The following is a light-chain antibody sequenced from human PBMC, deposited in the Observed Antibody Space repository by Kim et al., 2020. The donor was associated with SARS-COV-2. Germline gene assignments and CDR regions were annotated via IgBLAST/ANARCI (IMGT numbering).Light chain of an antibody. CDR2: AVS. CDR1: QSITSG. CDR3: QQHNGY. Sequence: STLSASVGDTVTITCRASQSITSGLAWYQQKPGKAPKLLIYAVSSLDSGVPSRFSGSGSGTQFTLTISSLQPDDFATYCQQHNGYFGGGTKVDIK. V-gene: IGKV1-5*01. J-gene: IGKJ4*01.